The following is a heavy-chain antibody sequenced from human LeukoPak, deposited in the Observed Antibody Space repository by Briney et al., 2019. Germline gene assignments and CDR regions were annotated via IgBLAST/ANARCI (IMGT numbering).Heavy chain of an antibody. Sequence: SAKVSCKASGGTFSSYAISWVRQAPGQGLEWMGRIIPILGIANYAQKFQGRVTITADKSTSTAYMELSSLRSEDTAVYYCAREPSGEMATNFDYWGQGTLVTVSS. J-gene: IGHJ4*02. CDR1: GGTFSSYA. CDR2: IIPILGIA. CDR3: AREPSGEMATNFDY. D-gene: IGHD5-24*01. V-gene: IGHV1-69*04.